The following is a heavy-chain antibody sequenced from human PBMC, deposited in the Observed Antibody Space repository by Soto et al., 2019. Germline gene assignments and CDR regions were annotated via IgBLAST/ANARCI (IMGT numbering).Heavy chain of an antibody. V-gene: IGHV1-69*12. CDR2: IMPIFGGP. J-gene: IGHJ6*02. CDR1: GGIFSDFS. D-gene: IGHD2-15*01. Sequence: QVQLVQSGAEVKKPGSSLKVSCKASGGIFSDFSFSWVRQAPGQGLEWMGGIMPIFGGPDYAQRFRGRVTITADEVTRTAFMELRGLTSEDTATYYCASSLRMPCIGNYYYGMDVWGQGTTVTVSS. CDR3: ASSLRMPCIGNYYYGMDV.